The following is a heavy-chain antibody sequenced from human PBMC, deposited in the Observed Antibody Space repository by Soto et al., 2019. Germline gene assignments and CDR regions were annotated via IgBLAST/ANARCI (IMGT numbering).Heavy chain of an antibody. Sequence: EVQLMESGGGLVQPGGSLRLSCAGSGFTLSMSAVSWVRQAPGKGLEWVPYISDSGDRTYYADSVKGRFTISRDRSKNTVSLQMNTLRAEDTALYYCAKDRGIIVKAGDAFDVWGQGTMVTVSS. CDR3: AKDRGIIVKAGDAFDV. V-gene: IGHV3-23*01. CDR2: ISDSGDRT. D-gene: IGHD3-16*02. J-gene: IGHJ3*01. CDR1: GFTLSMSA.